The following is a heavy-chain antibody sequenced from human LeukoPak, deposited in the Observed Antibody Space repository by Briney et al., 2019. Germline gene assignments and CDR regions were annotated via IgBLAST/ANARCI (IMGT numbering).Heavy chain of an antibody. CDR3: ARVVSAGTNWFDP. Sequence: SVKVSCKASGYTFTSYDINWVRQATGQGLEWMGGIIPIFGTANYAQKFQGRVTITADKSTSTAYMELSSLRSEDTAVYYCARVVSAGTNWFDPWGQGTLVTVSS. D-gene: IGHD6-13*01. J-gene: IGHJ5*02. CDR1: GYTFTSYD. V-gene: IGHV1-69*06. CDR2: IIPIFGTA.